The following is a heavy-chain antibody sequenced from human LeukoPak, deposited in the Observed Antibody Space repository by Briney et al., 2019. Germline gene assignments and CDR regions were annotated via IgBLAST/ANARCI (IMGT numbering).Heavy chain of an antibody. CDR1: GFTFSNYW. Sequence: PSGGSLRLSCAASGFTFSNYWMHWVRQAPGKGLVWVSRIRSDGSSISYADSVKGRFTISRDNAKNTLYLQMNSLRPEDTAVYYCARGVSAADFDYWGQGTLVTVSS. J-gene: IGHJ4*02. CDR3: ARGVSAADFDY. CDR2: IRSDGSSI. D-gene: IGHD6-13*01. V-gene: IGHV3-74*01.